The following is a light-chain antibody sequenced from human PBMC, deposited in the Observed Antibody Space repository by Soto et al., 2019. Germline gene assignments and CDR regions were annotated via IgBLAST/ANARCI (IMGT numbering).Light chain of an antibody. CDR2: GAS. J-gene: IGKJ1*01. CDR1: QSVSSNN. Sequence: DIVLTQSPGTLSLSPGERATLSCRASQSVSSNNLAWLRQKPGQAPRLLIYGASSRATDIPDRFSGSGSGTDFTLTISRLEPEDFAVYYCQQYGGSPWSFGQGTQVELK. CDR3: QQYGGSPWS. V-gene: IGKV3-20*01.